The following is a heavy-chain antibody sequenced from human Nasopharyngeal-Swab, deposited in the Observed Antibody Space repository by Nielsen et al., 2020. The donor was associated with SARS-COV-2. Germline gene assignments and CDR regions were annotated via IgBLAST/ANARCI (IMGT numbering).Heavy chain of an antibody. CDR2: TYYRSMWNN. CDR3: ARIAVAVSPV. CDR1: GDSVSSNTAA. D-gene: IGHD6-19*01. J-gene: IGHJ4*02. Sequence: SQTLSLTCAISGDSVSSNTAAWNWIRQSPSRGLEWLGRTYYRSMWNNDYAVSVRGRITINPDPSKNQFPLQLNSVTPEGTAVYYCARIAVAVSPVWGQGTLVTVSS. V-gene: IGHV6-1*01.